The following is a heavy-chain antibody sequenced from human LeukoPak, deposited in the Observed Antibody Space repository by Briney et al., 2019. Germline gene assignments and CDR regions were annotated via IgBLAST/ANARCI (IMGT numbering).Heavy chain of an antibody. CDR2: ISYDGPNR. J-gene: IGHJ4*02. D-gene: IGHD5-18*01. V-gene: IGHV3-30*18. Sequence: GRSLRLSCAASGFTFSSYGMHWVRQAPGEGLEWVAVISYDGPNRYYADSVKGRFTISRDDSKDTLHLQMSSLRAEDTAVYYCAKEKLPSGYSFLTDYWGQGTLVTVSS. CDR3: AKEKLPSGYSFLTDY. CDR1: GFTFSSYG.